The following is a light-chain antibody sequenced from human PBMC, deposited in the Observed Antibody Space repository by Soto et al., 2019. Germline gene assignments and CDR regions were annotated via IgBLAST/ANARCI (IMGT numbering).Light chain of an antibody. CDR3: GSWERYMSYYV. Sequence: QDVLPQPPSVSAAPGQKVTISCPGSSSNIGGNSVSWYQQLPGTAPKLLIYDDNKRPSGIPDRFSGSKSGTSATLGITAFQTVEPDDYSSGSWERYMSYYVFGQGTKV. CDR1: SSNIGGNS. V-gene: IGLV1-51*01. CDR2: DDN. J-gene: IGLJ1*01.